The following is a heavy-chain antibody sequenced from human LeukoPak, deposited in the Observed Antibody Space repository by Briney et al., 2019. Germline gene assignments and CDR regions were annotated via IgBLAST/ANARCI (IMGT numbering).Heavy chain of an antibody. CDR3: ARVDCGGDCNWFDP. Sequence: ASVKVSCKASGYTFTSYAISWVRQAPGQGLEWMGGIIPIFGTANYAQKFQGRVTITADESTSTAYMELSSLRSEDTAVYYCARVDCGGDCNWFDPWGQGTLVTVSS. V-gene: IGHV1-69*13. D-gene: IGHD2-21*02. CDR2: IIPIFGTA. CDR1: GYTFTSYA. J-gene: IGHJ5*02.